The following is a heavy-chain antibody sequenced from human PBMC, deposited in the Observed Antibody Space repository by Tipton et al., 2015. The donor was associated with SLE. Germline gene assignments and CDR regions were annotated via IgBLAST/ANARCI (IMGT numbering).Heavy chain of an antibody. Sequence: GLVKPSQTLSLTCAISGDSVSSNSAAWNWIRQSPSRGLQWLGRTYYRSKWYNDYAVSVKSRITFNSDTSKNHFSLQLNSVTPEDTAVYYCARDGPRMYRSSRYWGQGTLVTVSS. CDR3: ARDGPRMYRSSRY. CDR1: GDSVSSNSAA. J-gene: IGHJ4*02. D-gene: IGHD6-13*01. V-gene: IGHV6-1*01. CDR2: TYYRSKWYN.